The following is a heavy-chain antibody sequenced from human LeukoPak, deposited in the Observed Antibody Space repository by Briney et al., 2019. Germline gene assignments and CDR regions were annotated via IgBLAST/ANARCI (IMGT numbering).Heavy chain of an antibody. CDR2: INPNSGGT. J-gene: IGHJ4*02. D-gene: IGHD5-24*01. Sequence: ASVKVSCKASGYTFTGYYMHWVRQPPGQWLEWMGRINPNSGGTNYAQKFQGKVTMTRDTSISTAYMELSRLRSDDTAVYYGARQDGYNYDYWGQRTLVTVSS. CDR3: ARQDGYNYDY. CDR1: GYTFTGYY. V-gene: IGHV1-2*06.